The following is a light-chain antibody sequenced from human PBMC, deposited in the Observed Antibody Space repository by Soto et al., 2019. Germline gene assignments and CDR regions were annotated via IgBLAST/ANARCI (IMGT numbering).Light chain of an antibody. CDR1: QGISNE. CDR2: GAS. Sequence: IQMTQFPSSLPGPLPARVTITYRASQGISNELGWYQQRPGKAPKVLIYGASSLESGVPSRFSGSGSGTDFTLTVSSLQPEDFATYFCQQSYSTPRTFGQGTKVDIK. V-gene: IGKV1-39*01. CDR3: QQSYSTPRT. J-gene: IGKJ1*01.